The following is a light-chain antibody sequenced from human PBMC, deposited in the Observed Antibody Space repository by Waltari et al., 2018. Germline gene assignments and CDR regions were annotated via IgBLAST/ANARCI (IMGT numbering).Light chain of an antibody. Sequence: DIVMTQSPDSLTVSLGERATINCQSSQSVLYSSNNTDYLAWYQQKPGQPPKLLIYWASARESGVPDRFSGSGSGTDFTLTISSLQAEDVAVYYCHQYYTTPCTFGQGTKLEIK. CDR2: WAS. CDR1: QSVLYSSNNTDY. J-gene: IGKJ2*02. CDR3: HQYYTTPCT. V-gene: IGKV4-1*01.